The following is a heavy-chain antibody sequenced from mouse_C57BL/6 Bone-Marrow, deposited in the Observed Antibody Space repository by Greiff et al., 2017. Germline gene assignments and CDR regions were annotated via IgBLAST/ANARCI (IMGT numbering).Heavy chain of an antibody. CDR2: IDPSDSYT. V-gene: IGHV1-59*01. CDR1: GYTFTSYW. CDR3: ARELGLVAY. D-gene: IGHD4-1*01. Sequence: QVQLQQPGAELVRPGTSVKLSCKASGYTFTSYWMHWVKQRPGQGLEWIGVIDPSDSYTNYNQKFKGKATLTVDTSSSTAYMQLSSLTSEDSAVYYCARELGLVAYWGQGTLVTVSA. J-gene: IGHJ3*01.